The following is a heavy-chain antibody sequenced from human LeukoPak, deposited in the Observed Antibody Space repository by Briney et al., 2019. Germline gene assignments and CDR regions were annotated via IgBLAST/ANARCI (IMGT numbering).Heavy chain of an antibody. J-gene: IGHJ4*02. Sequence: GGSLRLSCAASGFTFDHYAMHWVRQAPGKGLEWVSGMVWNSGSIDYADSVKGRFTISRDNAKNALYLQMNSLGAEDTAFYYCAKDVGYSSTFTFEYWGQGTLVTVSS. CDR3: AKDVGYSSTFTFEY. D-gene: IGHD6-13*01. CDR2: MVWNSGSI. CDR1: GFTFDHYA. V-gene: IGHV3-9*01.